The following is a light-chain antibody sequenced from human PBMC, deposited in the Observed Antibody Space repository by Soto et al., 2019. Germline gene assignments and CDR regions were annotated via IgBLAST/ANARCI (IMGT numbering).Light chain of an antibody. V-gene: IGKV1-5*03. CDR2: KAS. J-gene: IGKJ1*01. CDR1: QSISTW. CDR3: QQYNSYRA. Sequence: DLQMTQSPSPLSSSVGDRVTIPCRASQSISTWLAWHQQKPGKAPKLLISKASSLESGVPSRFSGSGSGTEFTLTISSLQPDDSATYYCQQYNSYRAFGQGTKVDIK.